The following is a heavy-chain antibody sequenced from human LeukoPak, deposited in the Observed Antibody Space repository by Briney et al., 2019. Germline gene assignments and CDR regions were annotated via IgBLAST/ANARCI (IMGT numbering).Heavy chain of an antibody. D-gene: IGHD3-9*01. V-gene: IGHV1-69*13. J-gene: IGHJ5*02. Sequence: ASVKVSCKASGGTFSSYAISWVRQAPGQGLEWMGGIIPIFGTANYAQKFQGRVTITAVESTSTAYMELSSLRSEDTAVYYCARDLEDILTGYVVDPWGQGTLVTVAS. CDR2: IIPIFGTA. CDR1: GGTFSSYA. CDR3: ARDLEDILTGYVVDP.